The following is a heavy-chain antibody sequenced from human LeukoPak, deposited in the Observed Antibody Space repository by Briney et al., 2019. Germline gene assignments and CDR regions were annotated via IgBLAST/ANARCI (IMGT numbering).Heavy chain of an antibody. CDR2: ISGSGGST. CDR1: GFTFSSYA. CDR3: AKDTALMTVTTYDY. Sequence: GGSLRLSCAASGFTFSSYAMSWVRQAPGKGLEWVSAISGSGGSTYYADSVKGRFTISRDNSKNMLYLQMNSLRAEDTAVYYCAKDTALMTVTTYDYWGQGTQVTVSS. J-gene: IGHJ4*02. D-gene: IGHD4-17*01. V-gene: IGHV3-23*01.